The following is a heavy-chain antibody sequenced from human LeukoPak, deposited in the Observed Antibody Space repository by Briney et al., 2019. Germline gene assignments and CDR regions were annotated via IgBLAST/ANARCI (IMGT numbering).Heavy chain of an antibody. V-gene: IGHV4-59*01. CDR1: GGSISNYY. J-gene: IGHJ4*02. CDR3: ARAAAAGRDFDY. CDR2: IYYSGSP. D-gene: IGHD6-13*01. Sequence: SETLSLTCTVSGGSISNYYWSWIRQPPGKGLEWIGYIYYSGSPNYNPSLKSRVTISVDMSKNQFSLKLSSVTAADTAVYYCARAAAAGRDFDYWGQGTLVTVSS.